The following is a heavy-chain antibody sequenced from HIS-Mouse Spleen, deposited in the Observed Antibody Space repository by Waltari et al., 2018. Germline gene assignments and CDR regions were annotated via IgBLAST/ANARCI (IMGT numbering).Heavy chain of an antibody. CDR2: NNPKESKT. CDR3: ARVYYDFWSGYYY. CDR1: GYTFTSYD. Sequence: QVQLVQSGAEVKKPGASVKVSCKASGYTFTSYDINWVRQATGQGIEGMGWNNPKESKTGYAQKSQGRVTMTRNTSISTAYMELSSLRSEDTAVYYCARVYYDFWSGYYYWGQGTLVTVSS. V-gene: IGHV1-8*01. D-gene: IGHD3-3*01. J-gene: IGHJ4*02.